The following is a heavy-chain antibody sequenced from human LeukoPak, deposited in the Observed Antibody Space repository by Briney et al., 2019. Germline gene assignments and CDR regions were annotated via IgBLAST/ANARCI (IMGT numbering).Heavy chain of an antibody. D-gene: IGHD3-10*01. CDR3: ARNGLWFGELYLDY. V-gene: IGHV3-48*04. Sequence: GGSLRLSCAASGFTFSSYGMSWVRQAPGKGLEWVSYISSSGSTIYYADSVKGRFTISRDNAKNSLYLQMNSLRAEDTAVYYCARNGLWFGELYLDYWGQGTLVTVSS. CDR1: GFTFSSYG. CDR2: ISSSGSTI. J-gene: IGHJ4*02.